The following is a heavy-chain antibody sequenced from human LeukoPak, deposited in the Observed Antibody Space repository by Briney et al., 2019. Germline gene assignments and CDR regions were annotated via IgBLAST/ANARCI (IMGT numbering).Heavy chain of an antibody. J-gene: IGHJ3*02. CDR1: GGPVSSGSYY. CDR2: IYFSGST. Sequence: SETLSLTCTVSGGPVSSGSYYWSWVRQPPGKGLEWIGYIYFSGSTNYNPSLKSRVTISVDTSKNQFSLKLSSVTAADTAVYYCARVITMVRYAFDIWGQGTMVTVSS. V-gene: IGHV4-61*01. CDR3: ARVITMVRYAFDI. D-gene: IGHD3-10*01.